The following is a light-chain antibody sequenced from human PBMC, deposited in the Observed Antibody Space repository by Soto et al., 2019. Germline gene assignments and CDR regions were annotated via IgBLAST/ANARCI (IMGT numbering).Light chain of an antibody. V-gene: IGKV3-15*01. Sequence: EVVMTQSPATLSVSPGERVTLSCRASQSINAHLAWYQQEPGQAPRLLIHGASTRATGIPARFSGSGFGTEFILTISRLQSGDFAVYYCQQYNTWLWTFGEGTKVEIQ. CDR1: QSINAH. CDR2: GAS. CDR3: QQYNTWLWT. J-gene: IGKJ1*01.